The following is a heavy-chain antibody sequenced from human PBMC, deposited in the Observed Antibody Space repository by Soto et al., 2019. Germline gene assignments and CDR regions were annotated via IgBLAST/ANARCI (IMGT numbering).Heavy chain of an antibody. J-gene: IGHJ5*02. CDR1: GYXFTSYW. V-gene: IGHV5-51*01. Sequence: GESLKISCKGSGYXFTSYWIGWVRQMPGKGLEWMGIIYPGDSDTRYSPSFQGQVTISADKSLSTAYLQWSSLKASDTAMYYCARQSRPIAAPNWFDPWGQGTLVTVSS. CDR2: IYPGDSDT. D-gene: IGHD6-6*01. CDR3: ARQSRPIAAPNWFDP.